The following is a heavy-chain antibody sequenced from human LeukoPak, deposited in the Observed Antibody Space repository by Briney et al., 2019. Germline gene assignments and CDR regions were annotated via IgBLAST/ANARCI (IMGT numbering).Heavy chain of an antibody. V-gene: IGHV3-30-3*01. J-gene: IGHJ4*02. Sequence: PGRSLRLSCAASGFTFRSYAMHWVRQAPGKGLEWVAVISYDGSNKYYADSVKGRFTISRGDSKITLYLQMNSLRAEDAAVYYCARGLGYCSGGSCYSHFAFDYGGQGTLVTVSS. CDR2: ISYDGSNK. CDR3: ARGLGYCSGGSCYSHFAFDY. CDR1: GFTFRSYA. D-gene: IGHD2-15*01.